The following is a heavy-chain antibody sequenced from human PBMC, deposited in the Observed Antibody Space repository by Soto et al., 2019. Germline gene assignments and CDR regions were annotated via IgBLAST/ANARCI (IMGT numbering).Heavy chain of an antibody. CDR3: AREKPPNDLSSGYYPTYYFGMDV. CDR1: GFTFSSYA. D-gene: IGHD3-3*01. CDR2: ISFDGSSE. J-gene: IGHJ6*02. Sequence: GGSLRLSCAASGFTFSSYAMHWVRQAPGKGLEWVAVISFDGSSENYADSVKGRFTISRDNSKSMLFLQMNSLRADDTAVYYCAREKPPNDLSSGYYPTYYFGMDVWGQGTTVTV. V-gene: IGHV3-30-3*01.